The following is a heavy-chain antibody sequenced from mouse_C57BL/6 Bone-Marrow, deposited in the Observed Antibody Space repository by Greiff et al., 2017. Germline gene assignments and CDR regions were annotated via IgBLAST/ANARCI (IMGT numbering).Heavy chain of an antibody. CDR2: IYPTSGRT. CDR3: ARSGPLGRSFDY. CDR1: GYTFTSYW. Sequence: QVQLQQSGAELVKPGASVKMSCKASGYTFTSYWITWVKQRHGQGLAWIGDIYPTSGRTNYNEKFKSKAILTVDTSSNTAYMQLSTLTSEDSAVFYCARSGPLGRSFDYWGQGTTLTVSS. D-gene: IGHD4-1*01. V-gene: IGHV1-55*01. J-gene: IGHJ2*01.